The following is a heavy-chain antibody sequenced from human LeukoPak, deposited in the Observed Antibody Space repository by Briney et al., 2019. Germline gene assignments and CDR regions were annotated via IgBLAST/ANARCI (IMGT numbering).Heavy chain of an antibody. CDR2: IIPIFGTA. D-gene: IGHD3-10*01. Sequence: SVKVSCKASGGTFSSYAISWVRQAPGQGLEWMGRIIPIFGTANYAQKFQGRVTITTDESTSTAYMELSSLRSEDTAVYYCASPGSGSYILRYWGQGTLVTVSS. J-gene: IGHJ4*02. CDR3: ASPGSGSYILRY. V-gene: IGHV1-69*05. CDR1: GGTFSSYA.